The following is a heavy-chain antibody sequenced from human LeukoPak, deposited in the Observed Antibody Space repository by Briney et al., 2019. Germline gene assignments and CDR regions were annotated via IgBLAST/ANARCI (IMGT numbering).Heavy chain of an antibody. CDR2: MYYSGSA. J-gene: IGHJ4*02. CDR3: GGSGWSGGPFDI. V-gene: IGHV4-39*07. CDR1: GGTISSSSYY. Sequence: SETLSLTCTVSGGTISSSSYYWGWIRQPPGKGLEWIGSMYYSGSAYYNSSLKSRVTISEDTSNIQFSLKLTSVTAADTAVYYCGGSGWSGGPFDIWGQGTLVTVSS. D-gene: IGHD6-19*01.